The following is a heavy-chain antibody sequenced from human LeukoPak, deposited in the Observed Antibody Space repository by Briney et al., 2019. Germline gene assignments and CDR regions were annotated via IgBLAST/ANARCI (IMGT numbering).Heavy chain of an antibody. CDR2: ISYDGSHK. J-gene: IGHJ4*02. CDR3: ARRAGAYSHPYDY. D-gene: IGHD4/OR15-4a*01. Sequence: GGSLRLSCAASGFTFSSYTVHWVRQAPGKGLEWVAVISYDGSHKYYADSVKGRFTISRDNSKNTLYLQMNSLRAEDTAVYYCARRAGAYSHPYDYWGQGTLVTVSS. V-gene: IGHV3-30*14. CDR1: GFTFSSYT.